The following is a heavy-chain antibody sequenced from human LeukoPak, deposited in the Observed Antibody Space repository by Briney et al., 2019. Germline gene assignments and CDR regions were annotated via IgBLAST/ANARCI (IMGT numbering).Heavy chain of an antibody. V-gene: IGHV3-7*01. CDR1: GFTFSSYW. CDR2: IKQDGSEK. CDR3: AKYHYGSGTSFGY. D-gene: IGHD3-10*01. J-gene: IGHJ4*02. Sequence: GGSLRLSCAASGFTFSSYWMSWVRQAPGKGLEWVANIKQDGSEKYYVDSVKGRFTISRDNAKDSLYLQMNSLRAEDTAVYYCAKYHYGSGTSFGYWGQGILVTVSS.